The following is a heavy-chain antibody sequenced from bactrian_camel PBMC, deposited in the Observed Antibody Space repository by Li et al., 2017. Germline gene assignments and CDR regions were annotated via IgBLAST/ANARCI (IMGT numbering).Heavy chain of an antibody. Sequence: HVQLVESGGGLVQPGGSLRLSCAVNGFTSSSYYIYWVRQAPGKGLEWVSSIYSDGSREVYSSFVKGRFTISQDNVNKNILYLQMNSLRPEDTAQYYCTRMIIRSHCSGEDCFDRRYEFREWAQGTQVTVS. CDR1: GFTSSSYY. CDR3: TRMIIRSHCSGEDCFDRRYEFRE. J-gene: IGHJ4*01. CDR2: IYSDGSRE. V-gene: IGHV3S5*01. D-gene: IGHD2*01.